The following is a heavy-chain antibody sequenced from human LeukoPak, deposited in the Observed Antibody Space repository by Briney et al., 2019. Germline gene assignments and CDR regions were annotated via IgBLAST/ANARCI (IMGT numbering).Heavy chain of an antibody. V-gene: IGHV3-30*04. D-gene: IGHD3-3*01. J-gene: IGHJ6*03. Sequence: PGRSLRLSCAASGFTFSSYAMHWVRQAPGKGLEWVAVISYDGSNKYYADSVKGRFTISRDNSKNTLYPQMNSLRAEDTAVYYCARGPPYYDFWSGYHMVYYYYMDVWGKGTTVTVSS. CDR2: ISYDGSNK. CDR1: GFTFSSYA. CDR3: ARGPPYYDFWSGYHMVYYYYMDV.